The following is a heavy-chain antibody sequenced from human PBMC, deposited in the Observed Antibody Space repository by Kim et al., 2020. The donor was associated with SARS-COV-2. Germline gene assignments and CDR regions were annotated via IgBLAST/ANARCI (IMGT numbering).Heavy chain of an antibody. CDR2: IYYSGST. CDR3: ARIPFDSSGYYPPERFDL. J-gene: IGHJ5*02. D-gene: IGHD3-22*01. Sequence: SETLSLTCTVSGGSISSSSYYWGWIRQPPGKGLEWIGSIYYSGSTYYNPSLKSRVTISVDTSKNQFSLKLSSVTAADTAVYYCARIPFDSSGYYPPERFDLWGQGTLVTVSS. CDR1: GGSISSSSYY. V-gene: IGHV4-39*01.